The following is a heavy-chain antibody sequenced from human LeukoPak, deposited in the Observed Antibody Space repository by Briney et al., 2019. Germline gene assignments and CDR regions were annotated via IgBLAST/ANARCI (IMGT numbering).Heavy chain of an antibody. CDR2: INPNSGGT. Sequence: ASVKVSCKASGYTFTGYYMHWVRQAPGQGLERMGWINPNSGGTNYAQKFQGRVTMTRDTSINTAYMELSRLRSDDTAVYYCARDSSDFWSGYFLGYWGQGTLVTVSS. V-gene: IGHV1-2*02. CDR1: GYTFTGYY. J-gene: IGHJ4*02. D-gene: IGHD3-3*01. CDR3: ARDSSDFWSGYFLGY.